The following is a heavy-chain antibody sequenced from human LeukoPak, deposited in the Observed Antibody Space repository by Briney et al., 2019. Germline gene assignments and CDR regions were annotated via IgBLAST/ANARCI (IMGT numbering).Heavy chain of an antibody. CDR2: IRYDGGKK. V-gene: IGHV3-30*02. Sequence: GGSLRLSCAASGFTFSSYGMHWVRQAPGKGLEGVAFIRYDGGKKYYADSVKGRFTISRDNSKNTLYLQMNSLRAEDTALYYCAKTGSWGSSNYYFDYWGQGTLVTVSS. J-gene: IGHJ4*02. D-gene: IGHD2-15*01. CDR3: AKTGSWGSSNYYFDY. CDR1: GFTFSSYG.